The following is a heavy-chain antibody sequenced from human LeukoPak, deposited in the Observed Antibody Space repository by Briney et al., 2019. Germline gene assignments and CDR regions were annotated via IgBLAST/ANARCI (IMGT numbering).Heavy chain of an antibody. Sequence: GGSLRLSCAASGFTFSSYSMNWVRQAPGKGLEWVSSISSSSSYIYYADSVKGRFTISRDNAKNSLYLQMNSLRAEDTAVYYCARAPKNVLRYFDWLPDYYYYYMDVWGKGTTVTVSS. CDR3: ARAPKNVLRYFDWLPDYYYYYMDV. V-gene: IGHV3-21*01. D-gene: IGHD3-9*01. CDR1: GFTFSSYS. J-gene: IGHJ6*03. CDR2: ISSSSSYI.